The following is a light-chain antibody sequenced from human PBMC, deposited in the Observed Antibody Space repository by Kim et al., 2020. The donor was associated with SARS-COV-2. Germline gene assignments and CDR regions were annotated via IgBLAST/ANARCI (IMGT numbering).Light chain of an antibody. V-gene: IGLV3-19*01. CDR2: GKN. CDR1: SLRKYY. J-gene: IGLJ1*01. CDR3: TSRDSSDSNHV. Sequence: ALGQTVRITCQGDSLRKYYATWYQQKAGQAPVLVIYGKNFRPSGIPDRFSGSSSENTASLTITGAQAEDEAEYFCTSRDSSDSNHVFGGGTKVTVL.